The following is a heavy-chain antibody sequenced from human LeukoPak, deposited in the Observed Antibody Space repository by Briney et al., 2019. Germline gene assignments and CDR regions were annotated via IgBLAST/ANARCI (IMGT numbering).Heavy chain of an antibody. CDR3: ARGCYRSSSSWYQNYCGMDV. D-gene: IGHD6-13*01. Sequence: QPGGSLRLSCAASGFTFSSYSMNWVRQAPGKGLEWVSYISSSSSTIYYADSVKGRFTISRDNAKNSLYLQMNSLRAEDTAVYYCARGCYRSSSSWYQNYCGMDVWGQGTTVTVSS. CDR1: GFTFSSYS. CDR2: ISSSSSTI. J-gene: IGHJ6*02. V-gene: IGHV3-48*01.